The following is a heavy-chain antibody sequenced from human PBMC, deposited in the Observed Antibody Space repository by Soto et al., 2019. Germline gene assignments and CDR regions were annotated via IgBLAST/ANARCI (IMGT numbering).Heavy chain of an antibody. D-gene: IGHD5-12*01. Sequence: EAVPISGKGRGERYSRYWSGWVRQMPGKGLEWMGIIYPGDSDTRYSPSFQGQVTISADKSISTAYLQWSSLKASDTAMYYCARAYIVAPRAWFDPWGQGTLVTVSS. CDR1: GERYSRYW. CDR3: ARAYIVAPRAWFDP. V-gene: IGHV5-51*01. CDR2: IYPGDSDT. J-gene: IGHJ5*02.